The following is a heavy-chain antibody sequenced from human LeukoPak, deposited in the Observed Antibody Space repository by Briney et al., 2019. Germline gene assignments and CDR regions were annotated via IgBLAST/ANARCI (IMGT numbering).Heavy chain of an antibody. CDR2: INANSGTT. V-gene: IGHV3-23*01. D-gene: IGHD6-19*01. Sequence: GSLKLSCTASGFAFSVYAMSWLRQPPGKGLEWVSTINANSGTTSYAASVRGRFTISRDDSKNTLYLQLNTLRADDTATYYCAKPISGGLAVTADWFHPWGQGTLVVVSS. CDR3: AKPISGGLAVTADWFHP. CDR1: GFAFSVYA. J-gene: IGHJ5*01.